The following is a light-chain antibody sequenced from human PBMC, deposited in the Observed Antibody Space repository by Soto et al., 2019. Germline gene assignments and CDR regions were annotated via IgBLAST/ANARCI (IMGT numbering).Light chain of an antibody. Sequence: DIAMTQSPDSLSVSLGERATINCKASRSLLHSSNNENHLAWYQQKPGQPPKLLICWASTRESGVPDRFTGSGSETDFSLTISGLQAEDVAVYYCHQYYSIPLTFGGGTKVELK. CDR3: HQYYSIPLT. J-gene: IGKJ4*01. CDR1: RSLLHSSNNENH. V-gene: IGKV4-1*01. CDR2: WAS.